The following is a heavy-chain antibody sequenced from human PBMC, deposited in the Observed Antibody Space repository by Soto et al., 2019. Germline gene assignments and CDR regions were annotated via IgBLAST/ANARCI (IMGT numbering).Heavy chain of an antibody. V-gene: IGHV3-72*01. CDR2: SRNRVNSHTT. Sequence: EVPLVESGGGLVQPGGSLRLSCAASGFTFSDHYMDWVRQAPGKGLEWVARSRNRVNSHTTEYAASVKGRFTISRDESKSSLYLQMTSLKIEDTAVYYCTRGLLGGAPSYTFHGMDVWGQGTTVTVSS. CDR3: TRGLLGGAPSYTFHGMDV. D-gene: IGHD1-26*01. J-gene: IGHJ6*01. CDR1: GFTFSDHY.